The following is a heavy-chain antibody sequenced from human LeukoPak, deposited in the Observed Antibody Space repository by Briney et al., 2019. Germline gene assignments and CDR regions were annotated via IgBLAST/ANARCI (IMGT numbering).Heavy chain of an antibody. D-gene: IGHD3-10*01. CDR3: TTLLLWFGDDY. CDR1: GFTFSHAW. J-gene: IGHJ4*02. V-gene: IGHV3-15*01. CDR2: IYSKTDGGTT. Sequence: GGSLRLSCAASGFTFSHAWMSWVRQAPGKGLEWVGRIYSKTDGGTTDYAAPVKDRFTVSRDDAKNTLYLQMNSLKTEDTAVYYCTTLLLWFGDDYWGQGTLVTVSS.